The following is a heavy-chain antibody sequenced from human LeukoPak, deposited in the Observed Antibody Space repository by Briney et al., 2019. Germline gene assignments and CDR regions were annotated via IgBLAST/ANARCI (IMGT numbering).Heavy chain of an antibody. J-gene: IGHJ4*02. Sequence: GGSLRLSCVASGFTFSSYAMTWVRQAPGKGLDWVSVISGSGDTTYYADSVKDRFTISRDNSKNTLYLQMNSLRAEDTAVYYCAKESPVFDYWGQGTLVTVSS. V-gene: IGHV3-23*01. CDR2: ISGSGDTT. CDR1: GFTFSSYA. CDR3: AKESPVFDY.